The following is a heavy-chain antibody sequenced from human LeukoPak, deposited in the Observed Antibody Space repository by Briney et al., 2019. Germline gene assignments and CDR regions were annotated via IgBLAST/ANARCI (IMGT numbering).Heavy chain of an antibody. D-gene: IGHD1-26*01. CDR2: ISWNSGSI. J-gene: IGHJ3*02. V-gene: IGHV3-9*01. Sequence: PGRSLRLSCAASGFTFDDYAMHWVRHAPGKGLEWASGISWNSGSIGYADSVKGRFTISRDNAKNSLYLQMNSLRAEDTALYYCAKDINAVGATTAAFDIWGQGTMVTVSS. CDR3: AKDINAVGATTAAFDI. CDR1: GFTFDDYA.